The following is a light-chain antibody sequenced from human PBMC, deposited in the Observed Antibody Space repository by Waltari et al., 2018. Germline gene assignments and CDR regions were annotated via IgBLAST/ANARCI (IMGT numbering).Light chain of an antibody. Sequence: EIVLTQSPATLSLSPGERAPLSCRVSQSVGANLAWYPQIAGQAPRLLIYDASNRDTGSPARFRGSGSGADFTLTISSLEPEDFAVYYCQQRYNWPPTFGGGTKVEIE. J-gene: IGKJ4*01. V-gene: IGKV3-11*01. CDR3: QQRYNWPPT. CDR1: QSVGAN. CDR2: DAS.